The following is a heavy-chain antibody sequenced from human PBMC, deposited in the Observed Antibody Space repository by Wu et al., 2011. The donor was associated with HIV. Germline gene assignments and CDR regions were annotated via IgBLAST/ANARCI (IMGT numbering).Heavy chain of an antibody. CDR2: VDPEAGQA. J-gene: IGHJ6*02. CDR3: ATATGSIAVAGSSHYNDFKGLDV. CDR1: GYSFTDYY. D-gene: IGHD6-19*01. V-gene: IGHV1-69-2*01. Sequence: EVQLAQSGAEVKKPGATVKITCKVSGYSFTDYYIHWVQQAPGKGLEWMGLVDPEAGQAIYAEKFQGRVTITADTSTDTSYMELSSLKSDDTAMYFCATATGSIAVAGSSHYNDFKGLDVWGQGTTVTVSS.